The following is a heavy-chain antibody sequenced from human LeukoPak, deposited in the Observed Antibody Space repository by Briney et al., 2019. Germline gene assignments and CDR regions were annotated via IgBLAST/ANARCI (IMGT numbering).Heavy chain of an antibody. CDR3: ARLRLTGTRVDY. Sequence: GGSLRLSGAASGFTFSSYSMTWVRQAPGKGLEWVSSISSSSSYIYYADSVKGRFTISRDNAKNSLYLQMNSLRAEDTAVYYCARLRLTGTRVDYWGQGTLVTVSS. J-gene: IGHJ4*02. V-gene: IGHV3-21*01. CDR2: ISSSSSYI. CDR1: GFTFSSYS. D-gene: IGHD1-20*01.